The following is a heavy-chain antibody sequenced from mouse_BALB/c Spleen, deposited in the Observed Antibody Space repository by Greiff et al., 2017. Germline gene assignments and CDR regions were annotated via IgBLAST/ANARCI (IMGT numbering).Heavy chain of an antibody. V-gene: IGHV1S81*02. Sequence: QVQLQQPGAELVKPGASVKLSCKASGYTFTSYWMHWVKQRPGQGLEWIGEINPSNGRTNYNEKFKSKATLTVDKSSSTAYMQLSSLTSEDSAVYYCARGVGDWYFDVWGAGTTVTVSS. CDR2: INPSNGRT. D-gene: IGHD1-3*01. J-gene: IGHJ1*01. CDR3: ARGVGDWYFDV. CDR1: GYTFTSYW.